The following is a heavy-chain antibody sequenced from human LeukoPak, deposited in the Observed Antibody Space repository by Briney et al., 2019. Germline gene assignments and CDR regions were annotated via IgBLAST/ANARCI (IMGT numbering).Heavy chain of an antibody. Sequence: PGGSLRLSCVASGFTFNNYAMSWVRQAPGKGLEWVSAISGSGSETYYADSVKGHFTISRDNSKNTLYLQMNSLRAEDTAVYYCARDSAYGVAAAGTDYFDYWGQGTLVTVSS. CDR3: ARDSAYGVAAAGTDYFDY. J-gene: IGHJ4*02. V-gene: IGHV3-23*01. CDR2: ISGSGSET. CDR1: GFTFNNYA. D-gene: IGHD6-13*01.